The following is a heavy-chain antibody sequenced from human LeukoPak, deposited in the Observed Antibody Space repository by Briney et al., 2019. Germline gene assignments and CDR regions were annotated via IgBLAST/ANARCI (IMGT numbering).Heavy chain of an antibody. Sequence: GGSLRLSCAASGFTFSDYYMSWIRQAPGKGLEWVSYISSSGSTIYYADSVKGRFTISRDNAKNSLYLQMNSLRAEDTAVYYCARGQLRYFDWLPPTFDYWGQGTLVTVSS. V-gene: IGHV3-11*04. CDR1: GFTFSDYY. D-gene: IGHD3-9*01. CDR2: ISSSGSTI. CDR3: ARGQLRYFDWLPPTFDY. J-gene: IGHJ4*02.